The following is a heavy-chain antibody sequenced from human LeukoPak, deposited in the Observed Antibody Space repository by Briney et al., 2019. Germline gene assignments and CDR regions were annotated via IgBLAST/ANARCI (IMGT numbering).Heavy chain of an antibody. CDR1: GGTFSSYA. CDR3: AVGSSSTYYYGSGSYSYWFDP. Sequence: ASVKVSCKASGGTFSSYAISWVRQAPGKGLEWMGGIIPIFGTANYAQKFQGRVTITADESTSTAYMELSSLRSEDTAVYYCAVGSSSTYYYGSGSYSYWFDPWGQGTLVTVSS. D-gene: IGHD3-10*01. CDR2: IIPIFGTA. V-gene: IGHV1-69*13. J-gene: IGHJ5*02.